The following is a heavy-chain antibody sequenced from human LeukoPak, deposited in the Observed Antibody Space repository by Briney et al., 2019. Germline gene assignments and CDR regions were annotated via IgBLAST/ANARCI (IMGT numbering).Heavy chain of an antibody. Sequence: VASVTVSFTASGYTFTSYGISWVRQAPGQGLEWMGWISAYNGNTNYAQKLQGRVTMTTDTSTSTAYMELRSLRSDDTAVYYCARGGRYYGGDCYFAWGQGTLVTVSS. CDR1: GYTFTSYG. D-gene: IGHD2-21*02. CDR3: ARGGRYYGGDCYFA. J-gene: IGHJ4*02. V-gene: IGHV1-18*01. CDR2: ISAYNGNT.